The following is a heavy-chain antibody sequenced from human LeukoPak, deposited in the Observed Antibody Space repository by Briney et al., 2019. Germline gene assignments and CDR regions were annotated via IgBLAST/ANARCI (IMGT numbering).Heavy chain of an antibody. V-gene: IGHV4-59*01. J-gene: IGHJ4*02. Sequence: SETLSLTCTVSGGSISSYYWSRIRQPPGKGLEWIGYIYYSGSTNYNPSLKSRVTISVDTSKNQFSLKLSSVTAADTAVYYCARMRSSSSSFDYWGQGTLVTVSS. D-gene: IGHD6-6*01. CDR2: IYYSGST. CDR3: ARMRSSSSSFDY. CDR1: GGSISSYY.